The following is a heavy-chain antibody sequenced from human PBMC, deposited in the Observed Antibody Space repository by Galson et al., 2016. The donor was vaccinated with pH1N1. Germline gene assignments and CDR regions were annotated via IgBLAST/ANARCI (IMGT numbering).Heavy chain of an antibody. Sequence: LSLTCTVSGGSISSSNFYLGWIRQPPGKGLEWIGSIYYGESTHYNPSHKSRVTMSVDTSKNQFSLKLSSVTAADTAVYYCARPEYVDVDLNDWYFDLWGRGTLVTVSS. CDR1: GGSISSSNFY. CDR3: ARPEYVDVDLNDWYFDL. V-gene: IGHV4-39*01. CDR2: IYYGEST. D-gene: IGHD3-16*01. J-gene: IGHJ2*01.